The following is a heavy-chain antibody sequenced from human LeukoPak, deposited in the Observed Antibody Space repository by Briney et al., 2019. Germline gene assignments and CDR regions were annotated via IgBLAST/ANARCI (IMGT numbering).Heavy chain of an antibody. D-gene: IGHD3-3*01. CDR2: INPNSGGT. J-gene: IGHJ3*02. CDR3: ARFGSKIQIRFLEWSLSLDI. CDR1: GYTFTGYY. V-gene: IGHV1-2*02. Sequence: ASVKVSCKASGYTFTGYYTHWVRQAPGQGLEWMGWINPNSGGTNYAQKFQGRVTMTRDTSISTVYMELSRLRSDDTAVYYCARFGSKIQIRFLEWSLSLDIWGQGTMVTVSS.